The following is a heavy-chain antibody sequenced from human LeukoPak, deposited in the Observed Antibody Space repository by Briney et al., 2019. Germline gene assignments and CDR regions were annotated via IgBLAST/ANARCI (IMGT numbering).Heavy chain of an antibody. CDR1: GFTFSNYN. Sequence: GGSLRLSCAASGFTFSNYNMNWVRQAPGKGLEWVSHISISGSITYYADSVKGRFTISRDNSKNTLYLQMNSLRAEDTAVYYCAKSKESYYYGMDVWGQGTTVTVSS. J-gene: IGHJ6*02. V-gene: IGHV3-23*01. CDR3: AKSKESYYYGMDV. CDR2: ISISGSIT.